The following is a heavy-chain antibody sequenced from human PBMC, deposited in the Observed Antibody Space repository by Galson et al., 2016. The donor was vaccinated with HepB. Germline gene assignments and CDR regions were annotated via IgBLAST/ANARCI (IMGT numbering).Heavy chain of an antibody. CDR1: GFTFSDYG. CDR2: LSFDGINK. V-gene: IGHV3-30*18. D-gene: IGHD5-24*01. J-gene: IGHJ4*01. Sequence: SLRLSRAASGFTFSDYGIHWDRQAPGKGLEWVAVLSFDGINKYYADSVKGRFTISRDNSKNTVYLQMNSLRAEDTAVYHCAKDAYTWRWLLSFFPDYWGQGTLVTVSS. CDR3: AKDAYTWRWLLSFFPDY.